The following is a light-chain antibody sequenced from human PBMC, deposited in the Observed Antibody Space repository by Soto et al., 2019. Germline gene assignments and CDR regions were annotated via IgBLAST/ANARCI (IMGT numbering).Light chain of an antibody. J-gene: IGKJ2*01. CDR1: QSVLYSSNNKNF. CDR2: WAS. Sequence: DIVMTQSPDSLAVSLGEGATINCKSSQSVLYSSNNKNFLAWYQQKPGQPPKLLIYWASTRESGVPDRFSGSGSETDFTLTISRLQAEDVAVYYCHHYYSSPRTFGQGTKLEIK. CDR3: HHYYSSPRT. V-gene: IGKV4-1*01.